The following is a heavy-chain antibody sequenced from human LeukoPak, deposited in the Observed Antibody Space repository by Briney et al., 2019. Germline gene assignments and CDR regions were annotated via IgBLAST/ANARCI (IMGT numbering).Heavy chain of an antibody. V-gene: IGHV4-59*01. CDR1: GGSISSYY. D-gene: IGHD6-25*01. CDR2: IYYSGST. J-gene: IGHJ3*02. Sequence: SETLSLTCTVPGGSISSYYWSWIRQPPGKGLEWIGYIYYSGSTNYNPSLKSRVTISVDTSKNQFSLKLSSVTAADTAVYYCARSRTAGAFDIWGQGTMVTVSS. CDR3: ARSRTAGAFDI.